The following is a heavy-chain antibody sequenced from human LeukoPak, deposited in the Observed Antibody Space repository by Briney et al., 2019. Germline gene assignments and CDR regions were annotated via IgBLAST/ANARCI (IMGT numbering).Heavy chain of an antibody. CDR1: GFTFSGYA. Sequence: GGSLRLSCAASGFTFSGYAMNWVRQAPGKGLEWVSSIDGDYNTFYADSVKGRLAISRDNAKNSLYLQMNGLRAEDTAVYYCARDPAEADCWGQGTLVTVSS. J-gene: IGHJ4*02. V-gene: IGHV3-21*06. CDR2: IDGDYNT. CDR3: ARDPAEADC.